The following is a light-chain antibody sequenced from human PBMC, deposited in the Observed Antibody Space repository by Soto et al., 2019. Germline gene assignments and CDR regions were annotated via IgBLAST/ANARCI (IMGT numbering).Light chain of an antibody. CDR1: SSDVGGYNY. CDR3: NSYTSSTTWV. V-gene: IGLV2-14*01. CDR2: EVS. J-gene: IGLJ3*02. Sequence: QSALTQPASVSGSPGQSITISCTGTSSDVGGYNYVSWFQQHPGKAPKLMIYEVSNRPSGVSYRFSGSKSGNTASLTISGLQAEDEADYYCNSYTSSTTWVFGGGTKLTVL.